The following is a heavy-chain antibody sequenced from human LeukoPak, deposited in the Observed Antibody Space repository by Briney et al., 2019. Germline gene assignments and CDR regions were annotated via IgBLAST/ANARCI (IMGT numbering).Heavy chain of an antibody. CDR3: ARGWYLLWFGEDGFDP. CDR2: IYYSGNT. V-gene: IGHV4-39*07. CDR1: GVSISSSNSY. D-gene: IGHD3-10*01. J-gene: IGHJ5*02. Sequence: PLETLSLTCTVSGVSISSSNSYWGWIRQPPGKGLEWIGSIYYSGNTYYNASLKSRVTISVDTSKNQFSLKLSSVTAADTAVYYCARGWYLLWFGEDGFDPWGQGTLVTVSS.